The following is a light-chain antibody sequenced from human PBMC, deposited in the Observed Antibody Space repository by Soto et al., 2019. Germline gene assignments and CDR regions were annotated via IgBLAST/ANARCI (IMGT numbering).Light chain of an antibody. CDR1: QSVLYSSNNKNY. V-gene: IGKV4-1*01. CDR2: WAS. Sequence: DIVMTQSPDSLAVSLGERATINCKSSQSVLYSSNNKNYLAWYQQKPGQPPKLLIYWASTRESGVPDRFSGSGSGTDFTLTISSLQAEDVAVYYFQQYYSGLWTLGQGTKVEIK. CDR3: QQYYSGLWT. J-gene: IGKJ1*01.